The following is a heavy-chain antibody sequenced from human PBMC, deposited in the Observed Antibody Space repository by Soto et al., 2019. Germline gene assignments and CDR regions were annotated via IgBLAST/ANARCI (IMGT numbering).Heavy chain of an antibody. Sequence: GGSLRLSCAASGFTFSSYAMSWVRQAPGKGLEWVSYISSSSSYTNYADSVKGRFTISRDNAKNSLYLQMNSLRAEDTAVYYCARVPFSSIPYWGQGTLVTVSS. V-gene: IGHV3-21*05. J-gene: IGHJ4*02. CDR3: ARVPFSSIPY. CDR2: ISSSSSYT. D-gene: IGHD6-13*01. CDR1: GFTFSSYA.